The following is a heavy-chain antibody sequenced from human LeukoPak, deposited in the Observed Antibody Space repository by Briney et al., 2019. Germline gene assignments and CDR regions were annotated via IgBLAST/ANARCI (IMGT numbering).Heavy chain of an antibody. J-gene: IGHJ4*02. V-gene: IGHV3-30*03. Sequence: LSLTCTVSGGSISSYYWSWVRQAPGKGLEWVAVISYDGSNKYYADSVKGRFTISRDNSKNTLYLQMNSLRAEDTAVYYCARGPLFCSSTSCYSYYFDYWGQGTLVTVSS. CDR3: ARGPLFCSSTSCYSYYFDY. CDR1: GGSISSYY. D-gene: IGHD2-2*01. CDR2: ISYDGSNK.